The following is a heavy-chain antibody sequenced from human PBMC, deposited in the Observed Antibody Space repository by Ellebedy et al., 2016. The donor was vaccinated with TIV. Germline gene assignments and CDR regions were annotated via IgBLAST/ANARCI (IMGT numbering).Heavy chain of an antibody. CDR3: TKDATRRIAAPGYTPTYYFDL. CDR1: GFTFSNYA. J-gene: IGHJ4*02. Sequence: GESLKISCAASGFTFSNYAMTWVRQAPGKGLEWVSTISGSGDRTSYPDSVKGRFTISRDNSKNTLYLQMNNLRAEDTAIYYCTKDATRRIAAPGYTPTYYFDLWGQGTLVTVSS. CDR2: ISGSGDRT. V-gene: IGHV3-23*01. D-gene: IGHD6-13*01.